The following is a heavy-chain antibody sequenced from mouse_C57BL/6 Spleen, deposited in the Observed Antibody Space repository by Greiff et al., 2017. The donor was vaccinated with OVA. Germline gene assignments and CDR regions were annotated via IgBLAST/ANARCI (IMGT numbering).Heavy chain of an antibody. D-gene: IGHD1-1*01. CDR1: GYTFTDYE. J-gene: IGHJ2*01. CDR3: TRGGHYYGSSYEDDY. Sequence: QVQLQQSGAELVRPGASVTLSCTASGYTFTDYEMHWVKQTPVHGLEWIGAIDPETGGTAYNQKFKGKAILTADKSSSTAYMELRSLTSEDSAVYYCTRGGHYYGSSYEDDYWGQGTTLTVSS. V-gene: IGHV1-15*01. CDR2: IDPETGGT.